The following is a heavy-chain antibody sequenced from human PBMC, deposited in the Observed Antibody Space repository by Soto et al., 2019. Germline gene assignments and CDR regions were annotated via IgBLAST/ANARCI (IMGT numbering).Heavy chain of an antibody. Sequence: PGESLKISCKGSGYSFTSYWIGWVRQMPGKGLEWMGIIYPGDSDTRYSPSFQGQVTISADKSISTAYLQWGSLKASDTAMYYCARHSYGYWYYYYGMDVWGQGTTVTVS. CDR3: ARHSYGYWYYYYGMDV. CDR1: GYSFTSYW. D-gene: IGHD5-18*01. J-gene: IGHJ6*02. V-gene: IGHV5-51*01. CDR2: IYPGDSDT.